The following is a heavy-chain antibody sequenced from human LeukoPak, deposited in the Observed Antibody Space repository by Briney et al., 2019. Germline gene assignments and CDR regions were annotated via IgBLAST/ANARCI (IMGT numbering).Heavy chain of an antibody. CDR3: AKPLGVLRYFPAAY. Sequence: GGSLRLSCAASGFTFSSYGMSWVRQAPGKGLEWVSAISGSGGSTYYADSVKGRFTISRDNSKNTLYLQMNSLRAEDTAVYYCAKPLGVLRYFPAAYWGQGTLVTVSS. CDR2: ISGSGGST. V-gene: IGHV3-23*01. CDR1: GFTFSSYG. D-gene: IGHD3-9*01. J-gene: IGHJ4*02.